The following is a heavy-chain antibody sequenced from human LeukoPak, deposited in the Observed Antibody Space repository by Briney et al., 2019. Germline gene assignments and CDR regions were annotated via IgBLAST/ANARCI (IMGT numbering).Heavy chain of an antibody. CDR3: ARVKAAGVAVAGTSAEVGFDY. CDR2: INHSGST. CDR1: GGSFSGYY. V-gene: IGHV4-34*01. D-gene: IGHD6-19*01. Sequence: SETLSLSCAVYGGSFSGYYWSRIRHPPGKGLEWIGEINHSGSTNYNPSLKSRVTISVDTSKNQFSLKLSSVTAADTAVYYCARVKAAGVAVAGTSAEVGFDYWGQGTLVTVSP. J-gene: IGHJ4*02.